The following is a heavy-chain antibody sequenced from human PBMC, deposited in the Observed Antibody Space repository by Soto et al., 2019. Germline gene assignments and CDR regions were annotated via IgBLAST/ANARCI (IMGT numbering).Heavy chain of an antibody. CDR3: ARYLRGRGGYYYYYGMDV. J-gene: IGHJ6*02. D-gene: IGHD1-26*01. CDR1: GFTFSSYA. V-gene: IGHV3-30-3*01. CDR2: ISYDGSNK. Sequence: QVQLVESGGGVVQPGRSLRLSCAASGFTFSSYAMHWVRQAPGKGLEWVAVISYDGSNKYYADSVKGRFTISRDNSKNTLYLQMNSLRAEDTAVYYCARYLRGRGGYYYYYGMDVWGQWTTVTVSS.